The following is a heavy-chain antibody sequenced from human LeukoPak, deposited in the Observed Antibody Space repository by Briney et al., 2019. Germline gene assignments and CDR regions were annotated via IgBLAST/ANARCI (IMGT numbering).Heavy chain of an antibody. CDR2: INPNSGGT. D-gene: IGHD3-3*01. J-gene: IGHJ4*02. CDR1: VYTFTGYY. Sequence: ASVTVSCKASVYTFTGYYMHWVRQAPAKGLDWMGWINPNSGGTNYAQKFQGRVTMTRDTYISTSYMELSRLRSDDTAVYYGARDVYDFWSGYNPFGYWGQGTLVTVSS. V-gene: IGHV1-2*02. CDR3: ARDVYDFWSGYNPFGY.